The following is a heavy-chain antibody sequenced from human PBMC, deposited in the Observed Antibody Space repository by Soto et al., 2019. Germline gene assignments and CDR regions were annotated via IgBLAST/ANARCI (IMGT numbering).Heavy chain of an antibody. CDR3: ARSQGSSTSLEIYYYYYYGMDV. CDR2: IIPISGTA. CDR1: GGTFSSYA. J-gene: IGHJ6*02. V-gene: IGHV1-69*01. D-gene: IGHD2-2*01. Sequence: QVQLVQSGAEVKKPGSSVNVSCKASGGTFSSYAISWVRQAPGQGLEWMGGIIPISGTANYAQKFQGRVTITADESTSTAYMELSSLRSDDTAVYYCARSQGSSTSLEIYYYYYYGMDVWGQGTTVTVSS.